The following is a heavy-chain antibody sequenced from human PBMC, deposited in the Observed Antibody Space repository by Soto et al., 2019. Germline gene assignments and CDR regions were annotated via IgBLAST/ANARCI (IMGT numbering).Heavy chain of an antibody. V-gene: IGHV4-59*01. CDR3: ARDMPYAVGSLAGCDY. D-gene: IGHD1-26*01. J-gene: IGHJ4*02. CDR2: IYHSGTT. Sequence: QVQLRESGTGLVKPSETLSLTCTVSGDSITGSYWSWIRQPPGKTLEWIGYIYHSGTTTYNPSLKSRVSISVDTSKNQFSLRLTSVIAADTAVYYCARDMPYAVGSLAGCDYWGQGILVTVSS. CDR1: GDSITGSY.